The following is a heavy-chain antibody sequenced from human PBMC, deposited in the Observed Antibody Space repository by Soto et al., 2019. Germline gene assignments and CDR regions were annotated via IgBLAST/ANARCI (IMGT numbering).Heavy chain of an antibody. V-gene: IGHV3-30*18. D-gene: IGHD1-1*01. CDR2: ISNDGSSQ. Sequence: GGSLRLSCAASGFTFSRYGMHWVRQAPGKGLEWVATISNDGSSQYYADSVKGRFTISRDNFKNSLDLQMTGLRAEAPAEFCFVKGSTPLAFDYWGQGALVTVSS. J-gene: IGHJ4*02. CDR3: VKGSTPLAFDY. CDR1: GFTFSRYG.